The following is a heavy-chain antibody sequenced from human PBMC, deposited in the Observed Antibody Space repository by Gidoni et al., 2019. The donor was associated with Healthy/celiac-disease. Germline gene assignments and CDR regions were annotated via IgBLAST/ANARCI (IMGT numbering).Heavy chain of an antibody. CDR3: ARGSIAAAGEDWFDP. Sequence: EVQLVESGGGLVQPGGSLRLSCAASGFTFSSYDMHWVRQATGKGLEWVSAIGTAGDTYYPGSVKGRFTISRENAKNSLYLQMNSLRAGDTAVYYCARGSIAAAGEDWFDPWGQGTLVTVSS. V-gene: IGHV3-13*01. D-gene: IGHD6-13*01. CDR2: IGTAGDT. CDR1: GFTFSSYD. J-gene: IGHJ5*02.